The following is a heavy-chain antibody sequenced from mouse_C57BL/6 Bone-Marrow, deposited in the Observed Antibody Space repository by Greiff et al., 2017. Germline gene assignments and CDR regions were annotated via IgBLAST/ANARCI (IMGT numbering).Heavy chain of an antibody. CDR1: GFTFSSYA. CDR3: ARARYFDV. J-gene: IGHJ1*03. V-gene: IGHV5-4*03. Sequence: EVMLVESGGGLVKPGGSLKLSCAASGFTFSSYAMSWVRQTPEKRLEWVATISDGGSYTYYPDNVKGRFTISRDNAKNNLYLQISHLKSEDSAMYYCARARYFDVWGTGTTVTVSS. CDR2: ISDGGSYT.